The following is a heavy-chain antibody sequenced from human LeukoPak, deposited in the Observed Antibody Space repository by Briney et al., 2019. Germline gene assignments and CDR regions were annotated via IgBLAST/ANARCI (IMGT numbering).Heavy chain of an antibody. CDR3: ARWTTVGSNWFDP. CDR2: IYYSGST. CDR1: GGSISSGGYY. D-gene: IGHD4-23*01. V-gene: IGHV4-31*03. Sequence: PSETLSLTCTVSGGSISSGGYYWSWIRQHPGKGLEWIGYIYYSGSTYYNPSLKSRVTISVGTSKNQFSLKLSSVTAADTAVYYCARWTTVGSNWFDPWGQGTLVTVSS. J-gene: IGHJ5*02.